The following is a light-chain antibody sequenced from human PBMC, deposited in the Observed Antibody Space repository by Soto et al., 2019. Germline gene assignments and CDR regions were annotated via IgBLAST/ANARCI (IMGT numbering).Light chain of an antibody. CDR1: QSVSSSY. J-gene: IGKJ4*01. CDR3: QQYGSSPSGALT. Sequence: EIVLTQSPGTLSLSPGERATLSCRASQSVSSSYLAWYQQKPGQAPRLLIYGASSRATGIPDRVSGSGSGTDFTLTISRLEPEDFAVYYCQQYGSSPSGALTFGGGNKVEIK. CDR2: GAS. V-gene: IGKV3-20*01.